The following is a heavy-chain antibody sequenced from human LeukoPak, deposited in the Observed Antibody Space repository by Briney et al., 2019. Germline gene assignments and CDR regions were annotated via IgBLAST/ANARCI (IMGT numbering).Heavy chain of an antibody. CDR3: ARGGIAAAGTWDY. D-gene: IGHD6-13*01. J-gene: IGHJ4*02. CDR2: INHSGST. CDR1: GGSFSGYY. V-gene: IGHV4-34*01. Sequence: SETLSLTCAVYGGSFSGYYWSWIRQPPGKGLEWIGEINHSGSTNYNPSLKSRVTISVDTSKNQFSLKLSSVTAADTAVYYCARGGIAAAGTWDYWGQGTLVTVSS.